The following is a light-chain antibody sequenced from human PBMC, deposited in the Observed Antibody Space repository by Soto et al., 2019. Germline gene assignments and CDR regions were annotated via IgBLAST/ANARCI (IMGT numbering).Light chain of an antibody. J-gene: IGKJ1*01. V-gene: IGKV3-20*01. CDR3: QQYGSSPWT. Sequence: EIVLTQSPSTLSLSPGERATLSCRASQSVSSSYLAWYQQKPGQAPRLLIYGASSGATGIPDRFSGSGSGTDFTLTISRLEPEDFAVYYCQQYGSSPWTFGQGTKVEMK. CDR2: GAS. CDR1: QSVSSSY.